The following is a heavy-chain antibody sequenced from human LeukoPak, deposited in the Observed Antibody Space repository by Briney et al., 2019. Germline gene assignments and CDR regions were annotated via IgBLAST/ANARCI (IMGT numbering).Heavy chain of an antibody. V-gene: IGHV3-30-3*01. CDR3: AREKARDTSGYYYGALDI. D-gene: IGHD3-22*01. CDR1: GFTFSSYT. J-gene: IGHJ3*02. CDR2: ISYDGSNK. Sequence: PGGSLRLSCAASGFTFSSYTMHWVRQAPGKGLEWVALISYDGSNKYYADSVRGRFTISRDNSKNTLYLQMNSLRAEDTAVYYCAREKARDTSGYYYGALDIWGQGTMVTVSS.